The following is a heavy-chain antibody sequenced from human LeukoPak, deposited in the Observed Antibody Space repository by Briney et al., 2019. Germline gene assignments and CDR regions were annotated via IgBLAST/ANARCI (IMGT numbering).Heavy chain of an antibody. Sequence: GGSLRLSCAASGFTFSTYEMNWVRQAPGKGLEWVSYISSSGNGDTIYQPDSVKGRFTISRDNAENSLYLQMNSLRAEDTAVYFCARARGDWDAFDIWGRGPMVTVSS. CDR3: ARARGDWDAFDI. CDR1: GFTFSTYE. J-gene: IGHJ3*02. CDR2: ISSSGNGDTI. V-gene: IGHV3-48*03. D-gene: IGHD2-21*02.